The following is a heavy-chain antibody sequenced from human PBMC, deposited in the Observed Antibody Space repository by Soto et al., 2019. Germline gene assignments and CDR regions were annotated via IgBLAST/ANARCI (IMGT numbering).Heavy chain of an antibody. CDR3: AKSRANYYYYGMDV. V-gene: IGHV3-23*01. CDR2: ISGSGGST. Sequence: EVQLLESGGGLVQPGGSLRLSCAASGFTFSSYAMSWVLQAPGKGLEWVSAISGSGGSTYYADSVKGRFTISRDNSKNTLYLQMNSLRAEDTAVYYCAKSRANYYYYGMDVWGQGPTVTVSS. CDR1: GFTFSSYA. J-gene: IGHJ6*02. D-gene: IGHD6-13*01.